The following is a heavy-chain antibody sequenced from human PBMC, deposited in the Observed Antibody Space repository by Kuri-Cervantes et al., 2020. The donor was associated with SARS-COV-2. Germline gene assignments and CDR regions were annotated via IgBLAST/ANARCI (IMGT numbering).Heavy chain of an antibody. CDR2: ISSRGDSP. V-gene: IGHV3-21*01. Sequence: GESLKISCAASGFGVTSYNVNWVRQAPGKGLEWVSSISSRGDSPGFADSVKGRFTISRDNSENTLYLQMNSLRAEDTAVYYCARDGDHSGYYYFDWYFDLWGRGTLVTVSS. D-gene: IGHD3-22*01. CDR3: ARDGDHSGYYYFDWYFDL. CDR1: GFGVTSYN. J-gene: IGHJ2*01.